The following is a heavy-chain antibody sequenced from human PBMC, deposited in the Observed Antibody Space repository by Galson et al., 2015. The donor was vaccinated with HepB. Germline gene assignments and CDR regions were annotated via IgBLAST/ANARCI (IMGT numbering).Heavy chain of an antibody. Sequence: SLRLSCAASGFTFSSYAMHWVRQAPGKGLEWVAVISYDGSNKYYADSVKGRFTISRDNSKNTLYLQMNSLRAEDTAVYYCARDTVPYYYDSSGYYYEYWGQGTLVTVSS. J-gene: IGHJ4*02. CDR3: ARDTVPYYYDSSGYYYEY. CDR1: GFTFSSYA. V-gene: IGHV3-30*04. D-gene: IGHD3-22*01. CDR2: ISYDGSNK.